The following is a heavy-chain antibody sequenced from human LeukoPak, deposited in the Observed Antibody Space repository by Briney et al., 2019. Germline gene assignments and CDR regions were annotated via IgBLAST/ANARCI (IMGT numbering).Heavy chain of an antibody. CDR2: ISSSSSTI. Sequence: PGGSLRLSCAASGFTFSSYSMNWVRQAPGKGLEWVSYISSSSSTIYYADSVKGRFTISRDNAENSLYLQMNSLRAEDTAVYYCARDRHYYDSSGYYYPTASPFDYWGQGTLVTVSS. J-gene: IGHJ4*02. V-gene: IGHV3-48*01. D-gene: IGHD3-22*01. CDR3: ARDRHYYDSSGYYYPTASPFDY. CDR1: GFTFSSYS.